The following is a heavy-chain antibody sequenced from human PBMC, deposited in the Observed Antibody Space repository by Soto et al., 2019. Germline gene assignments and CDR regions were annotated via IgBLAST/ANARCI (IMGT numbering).Heavy chain of an antibody. D-gene: IGHD3-10*01. CDR2: IFYTGST. J-gene: IGHJ4*02. Sequence: QVHLQESGPGLVKPSETLSLTCTVSGVSIRSYYWSWVRQSPGKALEWIGYIFYTGSTNSNPSLKSRVTMSVDTSKNQFSLNLTSVTATDTAVYFCASAFYYGSGKDRLFDHWGQGALVTVSS. CDR1: GVSIRSYY. CDR3: ASAFYYGSGKDRLFDH. V-gene: IGHV4-59*01.